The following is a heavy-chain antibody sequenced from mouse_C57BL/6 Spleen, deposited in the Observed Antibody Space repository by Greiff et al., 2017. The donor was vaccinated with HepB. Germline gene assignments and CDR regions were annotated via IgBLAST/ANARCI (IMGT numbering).Heavy chain of an antibody. CDR3: ARQDGNDWYFDV. V-gene: IGHV5-9*01. D-gene: IGHD2-1*01. J-gene: IGHJ1*03. CDR2: ISGGGGNT. Sequence: EVKLQESGGGLVKPGGSLKLSCAASGFTFSSYTMSWVRQTPEKRLEWVATISGGGGNTYYPDSVKGRFTISRDNAKNTLYLQMSSLRSEDTALYYCARQDGNDWYFDVWGTGTTVTVSS. CDR1: GFTFSSYT.